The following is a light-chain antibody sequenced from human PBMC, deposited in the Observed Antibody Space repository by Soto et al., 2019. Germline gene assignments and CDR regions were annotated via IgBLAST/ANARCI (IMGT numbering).Light chain of an antibody. CDR2: AAS. CDR3: QQSYSSPT. V-gene: IGKV1-39*01. Sequence: DIQMTQSPSSLSASVGETVTITFRASQTINSYLNWYQHKAGKAPNLLIYAASSLHSGVPSRFSGSGSGTHFTLTISSLQPEDFAIYYCQQSYSSPTFGQGTRLEIK. CDR1: QTINSY. J-gene: IGKJ5*01.